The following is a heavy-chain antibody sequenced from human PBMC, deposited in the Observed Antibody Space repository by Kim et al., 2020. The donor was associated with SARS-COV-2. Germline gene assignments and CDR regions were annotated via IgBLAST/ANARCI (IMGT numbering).Heavy chain of an antibody. V-gene: IGHV3-11*06. D-gene: IGHD6-13*01. CDR3: ARGMSSSWSYFDY. Sequence: YADSVKGRFTISRDNAKNSLYLQMNSLRAEDTAVYYCARGMSSSWSYFDYWGQGTLVTVSS. J-gene: IGHJ4*02.